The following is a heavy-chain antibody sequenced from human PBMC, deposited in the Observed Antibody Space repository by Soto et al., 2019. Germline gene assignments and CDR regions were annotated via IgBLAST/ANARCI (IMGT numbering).Heavy chain of an antibody. CDR2: IRPHNGDT. D-gene: IGHD6-19*01. J-gene: IGHJ4*02. Sequence: QVQLVQSGPEVKNPGASVKVSCKASAYSSTIYGITWVRQAPGQGLEWMGWIRPHNGDTKYAQRFQGRVTMTTDPSTTTVVTDLRTLRSDDTAVYYCATALGSSGWFDYWGPGTLVTVPS. CDR1: AYSSTIYG. V-gene: IGHV1-18*01. CDR3: ATALGSSGWFDY.